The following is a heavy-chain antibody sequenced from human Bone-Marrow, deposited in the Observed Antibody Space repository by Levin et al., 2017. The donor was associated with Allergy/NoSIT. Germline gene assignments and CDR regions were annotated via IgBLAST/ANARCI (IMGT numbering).Heavy chain of an antibody. CDR2: IYYSGST. Sequence: SETLSLTCTVSGGSVSSGSYYWSWIRQPPGTGLEWIGYIYYSGSTNYNPSLKSRVTISVDTSKNQFSLKLSSVTAADTAVYYCARGPDYGDYGGWEDDDHYYYGMDVWGQGTTVTVSS. V-gene: IGHV4-61*01. CDR1: GGSVSSGSYY. J-gene: IGHJ6*02. D-gene: IGHD4-17*01. CDR3: ARGPDYGDYGGWEDDDHYYYGMDV.